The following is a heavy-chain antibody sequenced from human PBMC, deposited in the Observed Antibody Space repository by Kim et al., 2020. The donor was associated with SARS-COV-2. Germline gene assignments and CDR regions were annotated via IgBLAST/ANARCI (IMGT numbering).Heavy chain of an antibody. CDR1: GGSINNSSYY. CDR2: VYYSGTT. CDR3: ARLRSGVGWFDP. D-gene: IGHD1-26*01. V-gene: IGHV4-39*02. Sequence: SETLSLTCTVSGGSINNSSYYWGWIRQAPGKGLEWIGSVYYSGTTYYTPSLKSRVTISVDTSNNHFSLKLSSVIAADTAVYYCARLRSGVGWFDPWGQGT. J-gene: IGHJ5*02.